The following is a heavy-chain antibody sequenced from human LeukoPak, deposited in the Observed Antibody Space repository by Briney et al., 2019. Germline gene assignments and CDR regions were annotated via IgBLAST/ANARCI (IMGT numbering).Heavy chain of an antibody. D-gene: IGHD3-3*01. CDR2: INHSGST. V-gene: IGHV4-34*01. CDR1: GGSFSGYY. CDR3: ARAKGGRYYDFWSSTR. J-gene: IGHJ4*02. Sequence: PSETLSLTCAVYGGSFSGYYWSWIRQPPGKGLEWIGEINHSGSTNYNPSLKSRVTISVDTSKNQFSLKLSSVTAADTAVYYCARAKGGRYYDFWSSTRGGRGTLVTVSS.